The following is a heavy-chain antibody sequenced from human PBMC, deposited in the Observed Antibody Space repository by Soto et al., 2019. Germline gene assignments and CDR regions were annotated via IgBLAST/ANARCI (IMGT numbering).Heavy chain of an antibody. CDR2: ISGSGNTS. V-gene: IGHV3-23*01. D-gene: IGHD6-13*01. CDR1: GFTFSSYA. CDR3: AKDRGRTWYEDY. Sequence: EVQLLESGGGLVQPGGSLRLSCAASGFTFSSYAMTWVRQAPGKGLEWVSAISGSGNTSYYADSVKGRFTISRDSCMKMLYLQMNSLRPEETAVYYCAKDRGRTWYEDYWGQGTLVTVSS. J-gene: IGHJ4*02.